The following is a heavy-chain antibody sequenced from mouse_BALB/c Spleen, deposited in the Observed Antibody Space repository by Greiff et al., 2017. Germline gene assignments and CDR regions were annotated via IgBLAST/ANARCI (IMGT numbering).Heavy chain of an antibody. CDR3: ARAYYRYGYAMDY. D-gene: IGHD2-14*01. V-gene: IGHV3-6*02. Sequence: VQLQQSGPGLVKPSQSLSLTCSVTGYSITSGYYWNWIRQFPGNKLEWMGYISYDGSNNYNPSLKNRISITRDTSKNQFFLKLNSVTTEDTATYYCARAYYRYGYAMDYWGQGTSVTVSS. CDR1: GYSITSGYY. J-gene: IGHJ4*01. CDR2: ISYDGSN.